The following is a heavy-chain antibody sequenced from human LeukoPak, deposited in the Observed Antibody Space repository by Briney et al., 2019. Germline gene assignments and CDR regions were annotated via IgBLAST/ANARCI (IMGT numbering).Heavy chain of an antibody. CDR2: INHSGST. J-gene: IGHJ4*02. V-gene: IGHV4-34*01. CDR3: ASSSGVLSFDY. D-gene: IGHD2-8*01. Sequence: SETLSLTCAVYGGSFSGYYWSWIRQPPGKGLEWIGEINHSGSTNYNPSLKSRVTISVDTSKNQFSLKLSSVTAADTAVYYCASSSGVLSFDYWGQGTLVTVSS. CDR1: GGSFSGYY.